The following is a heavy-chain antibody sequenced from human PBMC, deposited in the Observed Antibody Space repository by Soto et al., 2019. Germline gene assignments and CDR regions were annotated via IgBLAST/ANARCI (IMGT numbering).Heavy chain of an antibody. Sequence: GGSLRLSCAASGFTFSSYSMNWVRQAPGKGLEWVSYISSSSSTIYYADSVKGRFTISRDNAKNSLYLQMNSLRAEDTAVYYCARDGIVVVPAAHNGFDPWGQGTLVTVSS. CDR3: ARDGIVVVPAAHNGFDP. V-gene: IGHV3-48*04. D-gene: IGHD2-2*01. J-gene: IGHJ5*02. CDR2: ISSSSSTI. CDR1: GFTFSSYS.